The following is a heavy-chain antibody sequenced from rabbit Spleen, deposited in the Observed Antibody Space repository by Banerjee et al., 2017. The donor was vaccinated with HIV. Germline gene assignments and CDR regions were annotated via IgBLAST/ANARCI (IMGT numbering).Heavy chain of an antibody. D-gene: IGHD8-1*01. Sequence: QSLEESGGDLVKPGASLTLTCTASGFSFSNRYYMCWVRQAPGKGLEWIACIYAGSSDSTYYASWAKGRFTISKTSSTTVTLQMTSLTAADTATYFCARDSGSSFSSYGMDLWGQGTLVTVS. CDR2: IYAGSSDST. CDR3: ARDSGSSFSSYGMDL. J-gene: IGHJ6*01. CDR1: GFSFSNRYY. V-gene: IGHV1S40*01.